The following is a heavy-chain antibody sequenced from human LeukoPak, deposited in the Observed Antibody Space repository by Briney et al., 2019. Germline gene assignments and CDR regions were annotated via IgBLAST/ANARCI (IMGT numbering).Heavy chain of an antibody. CDR3: ARAHYYDSSGYYSYYYYYGMDV. CDR2: INHSGST. V-gene: IGHV4-34*01. J-gene: IGHJ6*02. D-gene: IGHD3-22*01. CDR1: GGSFSGYY. Sequence: SETLPLTCAVYGGSFSGYYWSWIRQPPGKGLEWIGEINHSGSTNYNPSLKSRVTISVDTSKNQFSLKLSSVTAADTAVYYCARAHYYDSSGYYSYYYYYGMDVWGQGTTVTVSS.